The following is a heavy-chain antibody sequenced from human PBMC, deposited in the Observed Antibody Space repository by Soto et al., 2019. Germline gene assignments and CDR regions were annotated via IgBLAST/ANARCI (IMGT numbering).Heavy chain of an antibody. CDR2: IYHSGST. Sequence: SETLSLTCAVSGGSISSSNWWSWVRQPPGKGLEWIGEIYHSGSTNYSPSLKSRVTISVDKSKNQFSLKLSSVTAADTAVYYWARRGSGGSDNWFDPWGQGPLVTVSS. CDR3: ARRGSGGSDNWFDP. J-gene: IGHJ5*02. V-gene: IGHV4-4*02. CDR1: GGSISSSNW. D-gene: IGHD6-19*01.